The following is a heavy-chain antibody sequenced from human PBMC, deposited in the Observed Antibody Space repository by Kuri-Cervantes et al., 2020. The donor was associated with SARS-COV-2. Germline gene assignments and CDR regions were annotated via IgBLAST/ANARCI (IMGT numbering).Heavy chain of an antibody. D-gene: IGHD7-27*01. Sequence: SETLSLTCTVSGGSISSSSYYWGWIRQPPGKGLEWIGSIHYSGSTYYNPSLKSRVTISVDTSKNQFSLKLSSVTAADTAVYYCARNWGRYYFDYWGQGTLVTVSS. CDR3: ARNWGRYYFDY. CDR2: IHYSGST. CDR1: GGSISSSSYY. V-gene: IGHV4-39*01. J-gene: IGHJ4*02.